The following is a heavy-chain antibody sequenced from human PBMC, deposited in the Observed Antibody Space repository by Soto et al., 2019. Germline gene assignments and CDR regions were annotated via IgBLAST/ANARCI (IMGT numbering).Heavy chain of an antibody. D-gene: IGHD2-21*02. CDR1: VGSISSSNW. Sequence: QVQLQESGPGLVKPSGTLSLNCAVSVGSISSSNWWSWVRQPPGKGLEWIGEIYHSGSTNYNQSLKRRVTISVDKSKNQFSLKLSSVTAADTAVYYCARVGDCGGDFYHFDYWGQGTLVTVSS. J-gene: IGHJ4*02. CDR2: IYHSGST. V-gene: IGHV4-4*02. CDR3: ARVGDCGGDFYHFDY.